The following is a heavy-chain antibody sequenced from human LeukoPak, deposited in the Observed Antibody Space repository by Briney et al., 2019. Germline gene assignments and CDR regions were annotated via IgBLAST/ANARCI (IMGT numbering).Heavy chain of an antibody. J-gene: IGHJ3*02. CDR3: ARAQTMFWEFDGFDI. CDR2: ISGGGGST. CDR1: EFTFSNYA. D-gene: IGHD3-10*02. Sequence: PGGSLRLSCAASEFTFSNYAMNWVRQAPGKGLEWVSGISGGGGSTYYADSVKGRFTISRDNAKNSVYLQLNSLRDEDTAVYSCARAQTMFWEFDGFDIWGRGTKVTVSS. V-gene: IGHV3-23*01.